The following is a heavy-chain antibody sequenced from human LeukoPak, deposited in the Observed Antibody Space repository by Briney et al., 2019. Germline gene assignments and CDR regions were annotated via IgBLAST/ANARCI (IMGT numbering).Heavy chain of an antibody. CDR1: GFTFTRYG. Sequence: PGRSLRVSCAASGFTFTRYGMHWVRQAPGKGLEWVASISSDETDKRYAESVRGRFSISRDNSQNTLFLQMNSLKSEDTAVYYCGKPWGQGATSTWLDPWGQGTLVTVSS. CDR2: ISSDETDK. J-gene: IGHJ5*02. D-gene: IGHD3-16*01. V-gene: IGHV3-30*18. CDR3: GKPWGQGATSTWLDP.